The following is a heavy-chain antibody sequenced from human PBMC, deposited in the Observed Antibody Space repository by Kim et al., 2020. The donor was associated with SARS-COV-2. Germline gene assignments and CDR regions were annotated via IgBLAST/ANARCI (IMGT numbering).Heavy chain of an antibody. J-gene: IGHJ6*03. CDR3: AKGGSGSNYYYMGV. CDR1: GVTSMRLG. CDR2: ISFDGRDE. V-gene: IGHV3-30*18. Sequence: GGSLRLSCVASGVTSMRLGIHWVRQAPGKGLEWVGFISFDGRDEFYEDSVKGRFSISRDDSKNTVFLQMNNLRADDTAVYYCAKGGSGSNYYYMGVWGKGTTLSVYS. D-gene: IGHD3-10*01.